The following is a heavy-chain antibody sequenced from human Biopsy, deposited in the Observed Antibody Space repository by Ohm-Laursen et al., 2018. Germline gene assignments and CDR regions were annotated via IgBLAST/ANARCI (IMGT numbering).Heavy chain of an antibody. J-gene: IGHJ6*02. V-gene: IGHV4-34*01. CDR2: INHSGRT. Sequence: SDTLSLTCAVYGESFNGYYWSWIRQTPGKGLEWIGEINHSGRTNYNPSLKSRVTISVDTSKNQFSLKVRSVTAADTAVYYCGRGVDYYDPYHYYALDVWGQGTTVTVSS. CDR1: GESFNGYY. CDR3: GRGVDYYDPYHYYALDV. D-gene: IGHD3-22*01.